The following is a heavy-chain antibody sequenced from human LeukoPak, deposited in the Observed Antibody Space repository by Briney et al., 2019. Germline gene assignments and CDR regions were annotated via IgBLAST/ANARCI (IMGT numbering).Heavy chain of an antibody. CDR2: ISAYNGNT. Sequence: ASVKVSCKASGYTFTSNGISWVRQAPGQGLEWMGWISAYNGNTNYAQKLQGRVTMTTDTSTSTAYMELRSLRSDDTAVYYCARGGSITIFGVVPNFYFDYWGQGTLVTVSS. V-gene: IGHV1-18*01. J-gene: IGHJ4*02. CDR3: ARGGSITIFGVVPNFYFDY. D-gene: IGHD3-3*01. CDR1: GYTFTSNG.